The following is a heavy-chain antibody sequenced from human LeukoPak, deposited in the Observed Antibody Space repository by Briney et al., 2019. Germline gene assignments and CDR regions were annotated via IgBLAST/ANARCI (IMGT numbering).Heavy chain of an antibody. V-gene: IGHV3-23*01. J-gene: IGHJ4*02. CDR2: ISGSGGST. CDR1: GFTFSSYA. D-gene: IGHD3-22*01. CDR3: AKRKRITMIVVVIRGEYYFDY. Sequence: PGGSLRLSCAASGFTFSSYAMSWVRQAPGKGLEWVPAISGSGGSTYYADSVKGRFTISRDNSKNTLYLQMNSLRAEDTAVYYCAKRKRITMIVVVIRGEYYFDYWGQGTLVTVSS.